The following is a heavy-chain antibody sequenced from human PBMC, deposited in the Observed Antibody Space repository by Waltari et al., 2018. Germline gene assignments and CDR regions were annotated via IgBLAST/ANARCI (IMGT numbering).Heavy chain of an antibody. V-gene: IGHV3-15*01. J-gene: IGHJ4*02. D-gene: IGHD2-21*01. CDR3: TTDPVVIANY. CDR2: IKSKPDGGTT. Sequence: EVQLVESGGGLVKPGGSLRLSCAASGFTFSNAWMSWVRQAPGKGLEWVGRIKSKPDGGTTDYAAPVKGRLTISRDDSKNTLYLQMNSLKTEDTAVYYCTTDPVVIANYWGQGTLVTVSS. CDR1: GFTFSNAW.